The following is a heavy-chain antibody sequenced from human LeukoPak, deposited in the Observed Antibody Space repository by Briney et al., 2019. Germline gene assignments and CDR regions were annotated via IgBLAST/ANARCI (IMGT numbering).Heavy chain of an antibody. CDR3: ARDYYYDFDI. J-gene: IGHJ3*02. V-gene: IGHV3-48*02. D-gene: IGHD2/OR15-2a*01. Sequence: PGGSLRLSCVASGLTFSNAWMNWVRQAPGKGLEWVSYISSSSSTIYYADSVKGRFTISRDNAKNSLYLQMNSLRDEDTAVYYCARDYYYDFDIWGQGTMVTVSS. CDR1: GLTFSNAW. CDR2: ISSSSSTI.